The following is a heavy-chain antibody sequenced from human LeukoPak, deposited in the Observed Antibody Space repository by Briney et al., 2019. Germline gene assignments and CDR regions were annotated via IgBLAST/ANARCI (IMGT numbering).Heavy chain of an antibody. J-gene: IGHJ4*02. Sequence: SETLSLTCAVYGGSFSGYYWSWIRQPPGKGLEWIGEINHSGSTNYNPSLKSRVTISVDTSKNQFSLKLSSVTAADTAVYYCARRDHLNIVGATVFDYWGQGTLVTVSS. CDR3: ARRDHLNIVGATVFDY. V-gene: IGHV4-34*01. CDR1: GGSFSGYY. D-gene: IGHD1-26*01. CDR2: INHSGST.